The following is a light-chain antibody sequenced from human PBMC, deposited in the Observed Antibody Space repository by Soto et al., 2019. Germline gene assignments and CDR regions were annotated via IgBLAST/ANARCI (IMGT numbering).Light chain of an antibody. V-gene: IGKV3-20*01. CDR2: GAS. Sequence: EIVLTQSPGTLSLSPGERATLSCRASQSVSSNYLAWYQLKPGQAPRLLTYGASSSATGIPDRFSGSEPGPDFTLTITSLDPEDFAVYFCQQYCYSHRTFGQGTKV. J-gene: IGKJ1*01. CDR3: QQYCYSHRT. CDR1: QSVSSNY.